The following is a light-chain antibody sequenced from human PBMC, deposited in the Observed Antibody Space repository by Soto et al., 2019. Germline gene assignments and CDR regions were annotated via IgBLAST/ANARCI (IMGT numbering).Light chain of an antibody. J-gene: IGKJ4*01. V-gene: IGKV1-5*01. Sequence: DIQMTQSPSTLSASVGDRVTVTCRATQTISTWLAWYQQKPGKVPKLLIYDASSLHSGVPSRFSGSGSGTEFTLTIKTLQPDDFATYYCQQYYDFPLTFGGGTKVEIK. CDR1: QTISTW. CDR2: DAS. CDR3: QQYYDFPLT.